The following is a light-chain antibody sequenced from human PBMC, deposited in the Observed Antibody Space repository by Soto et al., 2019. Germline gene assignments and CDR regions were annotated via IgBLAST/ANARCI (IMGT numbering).Light chain of an antibody. J-gene: IGLJ2*01. CDR3: SSYTSSSPVV. CDR2: EVS. CDR1: SSDVGGYKY. Sequence: QSVLTQPPSASGSPGQSVTISCTGTSSDVGGYKYVSWYQQHPGKAPKLMIYEVSKRPSGVPDRFSGSKSGNTASLTVSGLQAEDEADYYCSSYTSSSPVVFGGGTKLTVL. V-gene: IGLV2-8*01.